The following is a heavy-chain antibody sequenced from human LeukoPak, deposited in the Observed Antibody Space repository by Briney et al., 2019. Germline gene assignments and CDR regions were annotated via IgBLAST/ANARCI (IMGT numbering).Heavy chain of an antibody. CDR2: INYSGST. Sequence: KSSETLSLTCTVSGGSISSGDYYWSWIRQPPGKGLEWIGYINYSGSTYYNPSLKSRVTISVDTSKNQFSLKLSSVTAADTAVYYCARDRRASLSCSGGSCYSRVWPRIDPWGQGTLVTVHS. CDR3: ARDRRASLSCSGGSCYSRVWPRIDP. V-gene: IGHV4-30-4*01. D-gene: IGHD2-15*01. CDR1: GGSISSGDYY. J-gene: IGHJ5*02.